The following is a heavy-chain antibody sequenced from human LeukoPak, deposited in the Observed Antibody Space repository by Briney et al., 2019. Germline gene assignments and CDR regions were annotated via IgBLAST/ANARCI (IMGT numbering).Heavy chain of an antibody. CDR1: GDSVSSNSAA. V-gene: IGHV6-1*01. Sequence: SQTLSLTCAISGDSVSSNSAAWNWIRQSPSRGLEWLGMTYYRSKWYNDYAVSVESRITINLDTSKNQFSLKLSSVTAADTAVYYCARSRYCSGGSCKGRLYGYWGQGTLVTVSS. CDR2: TYYRSKWYN. J-gene: IGHJ4*02. CDR3: ARSRYCSGGSCKGRLYGY. D-gene: IGHD2-15*01.